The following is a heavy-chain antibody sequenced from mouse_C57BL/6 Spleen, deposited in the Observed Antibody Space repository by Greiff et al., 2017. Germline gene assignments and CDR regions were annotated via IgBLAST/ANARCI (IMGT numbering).Heavy chain of an antibody. V-gene: IGHV1-61*01. CDR1: GYTFTSYW. CDR3: ARITTVVEDAMDY. Sequence: VKLQQPGAALVRPGSSVKLSCKASGYTFTSYWMAWVKQRPGQGLEWIGNIYPSDSETHYNQQFKDKATLTVDKSSSTAYMQLSSLTSDDSAVYYCARITTVVEDAMDYWGQGTSVTVSS. CDR2: IYPSDSET. J-gene: IGHJ4*01. D-gene: IGHD1-1*01.